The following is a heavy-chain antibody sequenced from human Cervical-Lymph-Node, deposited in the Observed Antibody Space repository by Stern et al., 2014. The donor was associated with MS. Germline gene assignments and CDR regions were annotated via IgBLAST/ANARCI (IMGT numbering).Heavy chain of an antibody. V-gene: IGHV1-18*01. Sequence: MQLVESGAEVKKPGASVKVSCKVSGYTFTRFGISWVRQAPGQGLAWIGWTSAYNGDTNYAPKLQGRVTMTTDTSTSTAYMELTSLRSDDTAVYYCAKVGRAADGTGGPFDYWGQGTLVTVSS. CDR3: AKVGRAADGTGGPFDY. J-gene: IGHJ4*02. CDR1: GYTFTRFG. D-gene: IGHD6-13*01. CDR2: TSAYNGDT.